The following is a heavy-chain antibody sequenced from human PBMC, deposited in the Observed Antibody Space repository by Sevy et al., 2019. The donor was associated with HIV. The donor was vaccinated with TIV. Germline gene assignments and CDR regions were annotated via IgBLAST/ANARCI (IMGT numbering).Heavy chain of an antibody. D-gene: IGHD3-3*01. CDR2: ISGSGGST. Sequence: GGSLRLSCAASGFTFSSYAMSWVRQAPGKGLEWVSAISGSGGSTYYADSVKGRFTISRDNSKNTRYLQMNSLRAEDTAVYYCAKDLGYYDFWSGYYFGTDYYYYYGMDVWGQGTTVTVSS. CDR1: GFTFSSYA. J-gene: IGHJ6*02. V-gene: IGHV3-23*01. CDR3: AKDLGYYDFWSGYYFGTDYYYYYGMDV.